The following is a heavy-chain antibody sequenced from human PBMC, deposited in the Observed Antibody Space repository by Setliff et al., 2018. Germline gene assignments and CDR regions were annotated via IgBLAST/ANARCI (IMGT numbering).Heavy chain of an antibody. D-gene: IGHD3-22*01. CDR1: GFTFDDYA. CDR2: ISWNSGSI. CDR3: AKGSRYDSNYYFDY. V-gene: IGHV3-9*01. Sequence: PGGSLRLSCAASGFTFDDYAMHWVRQAPGKGLEWVSGISWNSGSIGYADSVKGRFTISRDNAKNSLYLQMNSLRAEDTALYYCAKGSRYDSNYYFDYWGQGTLVTVSS. J-gene: IGHJ4*02.